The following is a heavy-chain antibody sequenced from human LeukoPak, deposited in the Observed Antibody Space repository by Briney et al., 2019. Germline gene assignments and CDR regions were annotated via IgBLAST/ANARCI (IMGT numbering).Heavy chain of an antibody. CDR2: IYSGGST. CDR3: AREADYGDSSMGV. Sequence: GGSLRLSCAASGFTVSSNYMSWVRQAPGKGLEWVSVIYSGGSTYYADSVKGRFTISRDNSKNTLYLQMNSLRAEDTAVYYCAREADYGDSSMGVWGQGTTVTVSS. D-gene: IGHD4-17*01. V-gene: IGHV3-53*01. CDR1: GFTVSSNY. J-gene: IGHJ6*02.